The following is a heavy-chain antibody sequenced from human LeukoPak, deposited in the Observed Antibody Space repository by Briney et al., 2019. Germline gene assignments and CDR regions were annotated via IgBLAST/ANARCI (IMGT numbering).Heavy chain of an antibody. Sequence: SVKVSFKASGCTFSSYAISWVRQAPGQGLEWMGGIIPIFGTANYAQKFQGRVTITTDESTSTAYMELSSLRSEDTAVYYCARSSNGWYGTVDYWGQGTLVTVSS. CDR1: GCTFSSYA. CDR3: ARSSNGWYGTVDY. J-gene: IGHJ4*02. D-gene: IGHD6-19*01. V-gene: IGHV1-69*05. CDR2: IIPIFGTA.